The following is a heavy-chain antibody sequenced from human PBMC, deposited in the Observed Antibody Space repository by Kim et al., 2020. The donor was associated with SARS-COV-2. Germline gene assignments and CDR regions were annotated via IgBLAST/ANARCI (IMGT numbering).Heavy chain of an antibody. CDR3: AKDRRLYYYFWTGYDLTRDGMDV. D-gene: IGHD3-3*01. J-gene: IGHJ6*02. CDR1: GFTFSSYA. Sequence: GGSLRLSCAASGFTFSSYAMSWVRQAPGKGLEWVSAISGSGGSTYYADSVKGRFTISRDNSKNTLYLQMSSLRAEDTAVYYCAKDRRLYYYFWTGYDLTRDGMDVWGQGTTVTVSS. CDR2: ISGSGGST. V-gene: IGHV3-23*01.